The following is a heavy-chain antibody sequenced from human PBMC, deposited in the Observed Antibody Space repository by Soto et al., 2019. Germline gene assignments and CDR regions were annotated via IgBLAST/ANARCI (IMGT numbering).Heavy chain of an antibody. CDR1: GFTFSSYG. CDR3: ARDGAPYASRYAYIWGSYRRPSEYYYYYYYMDV. D-gene: IGHD3-16*02. CDR2: IWYDGSNK. Sequence: QVQLVESGGGVVQPGRSLRLSCAASGFTFSSYGMHWVRQAPGKGLEWVAVIWYDGSNKYYADSVKGRFTISRDNSKNTLYLQMNSLRAEDTAVYYCARDGAPYASRYAYIWGSYRRPSEYYYYYYYMDVWGKGTTVTVSS. J-gene: IGHJ6*03. V-gene: IGHV3-33*01.